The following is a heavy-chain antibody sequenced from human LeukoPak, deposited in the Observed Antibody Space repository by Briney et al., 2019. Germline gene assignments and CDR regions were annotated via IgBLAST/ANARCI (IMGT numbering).Heavy chain of an antibody. V-gene: IGHV4-61*08. J-gene: IGHJ4*02. D-gene: IGHD6-19*01. CDR3: ARHGGVAAFDY. CDR1: GGSISGGSISGYH. Sequence: SETLSLTCSVSGGSISGGSISGYHWSWIRQPPGKGLELIAYMHYSGTTHYNPSLKSRVSISVDTSRKQISLELTSVTAADTAVYYCARHGGVAAFDYWGQGTLVTVSS. CDR2: MHYSGTT.